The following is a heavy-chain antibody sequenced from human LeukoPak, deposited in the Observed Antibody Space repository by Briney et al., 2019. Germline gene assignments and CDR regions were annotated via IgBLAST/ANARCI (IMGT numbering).Heavy chain of an antibody. CDR1: GFSFSTCG. CDR3: VKDTIFSVVIAGNDAFDI. D-gene: IGHD3-3*01. Sequence: QPGGSLRLSCAASGFSFSTCGMHWVRQAPGKGLEWVAFLQFDGSENRYADSAKGRFTISRDNSKNTLYLQMNSLRPEDTAVYYCVKDTIFSVVIAGNDAFDIWGQGTMVTVSS. CDR2: LQFDGSEN. J-gene: IGHJ3*02. V-gene: IGHV3-30*02.